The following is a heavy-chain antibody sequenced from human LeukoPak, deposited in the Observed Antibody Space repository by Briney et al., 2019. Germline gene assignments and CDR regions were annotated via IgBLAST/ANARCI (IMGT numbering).Heavy chain of an antibody. CDR2: ISSSSSTI. J-gene: IGHJ4*02. Sequence: GGSLRLSCAASGFTFSSYSMNWVRQAPGKGLEWVSYISSSSSTIYYADSVKGRFTISRDNAKNSLYLQMNSLRAEDTAVYCCARAGGYSGYDFDYWGQGTLVTVSS. D-gene: IGHD5-12*01. CDR3: ARAGGYSGYDFDY. CDR1: GFTFSSYS. V-gene: IGHV3-48*01.